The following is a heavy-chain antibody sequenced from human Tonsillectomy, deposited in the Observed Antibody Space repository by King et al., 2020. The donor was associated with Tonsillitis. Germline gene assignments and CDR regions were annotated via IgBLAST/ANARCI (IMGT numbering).Heavy chain of an antibody. V-gene: IGHV4-39*01. CDR2: IYYSGCP. Sequence: LQLQESGPGLVKPSETLSLTWTVSGGSISIASYYLGWIRQPPGKGLEWIADIYYSGCPYSKPSPRGGVTISVATSKNQFPLRLTSVTASDTAVYYCVRSRGRGPFDIWGQGTMVTVSS. CDR3: VRSRGRGPFDI. J-gene: IGHJ3*02. CDR1: GGSISIASYY. D-gene: IGHD3-10*01.